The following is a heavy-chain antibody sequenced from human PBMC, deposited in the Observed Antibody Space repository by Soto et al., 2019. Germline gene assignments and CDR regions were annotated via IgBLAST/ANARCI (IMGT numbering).Heavy chain of an antibody. CDR1: GDFVSSYSYY. V-gene: IGHV4-61*03. CDR3: ARANDMFDSPPRSRQYYHHMDG. CDR2: SHHNRDT. D-gene: IGHD3-10*02. Sequence: PSETLSLTCSVSGDFVSSYSYYWSWISQRAGRRPAWRGNSHHNRDTSYNPSLNDRVSISLDASKYHLALKLNSGTTASTAVDYCARANDMFDSPPRSRQYYHHMDGGGQGTTGTVS. J-gene: IGHJ6*02.